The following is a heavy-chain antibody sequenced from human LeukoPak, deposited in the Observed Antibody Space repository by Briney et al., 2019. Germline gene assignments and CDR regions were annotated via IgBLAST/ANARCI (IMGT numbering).Heavy chain of an antibody. J-gene: IGHJ6*02. V-gene: IGHV3-33*01. CDR3: ARDYIVVVVAATPYYYYYGMDV. Sequence: GGSLRLSCAASGFTFSSYGMHWVRQAPGKGLEWVAVIWYDGSNKYYADSVKGRFTISRDNSKNTLYLQTNSLRAEDTAVYYCARDYIVVVVAATPYYYYYGMDVWGQGTTVTVSS. CDR2: IWYDGSNK. D-gene: IGHD2-15*01. CDR1: GFTFSSYG.